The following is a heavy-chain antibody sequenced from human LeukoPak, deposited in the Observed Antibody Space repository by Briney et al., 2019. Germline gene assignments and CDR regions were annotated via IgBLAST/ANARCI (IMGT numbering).Heavy chain of an antibody. Sequence: GGSLRLSCAASGFTFSSYAMSWVRQAPGKGLEWVSAISGSGGSTYYADSVKGRFTISRDNSKNTLYLQMNSLRAEDTAVYYCVGAIYYDSSGPSFYYWGQGTLVTVSS. J-gene: IGHJ4*02. V-gene: IGHV3-23*01. CDR2: ISGSGGST. D-gene: IGHD3-22*01. CDR1: GFTFSSYA. CDR3: VGAIYYDSSGPSFYY.